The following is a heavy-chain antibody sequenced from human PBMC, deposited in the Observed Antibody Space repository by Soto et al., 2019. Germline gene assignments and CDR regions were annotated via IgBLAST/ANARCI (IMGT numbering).Heavy chain of an antibody. V-gene: IGHV3-21*01. D-gene: IGHD6-13*01. CDR3: TRDASRDSSARGWFDP. Sequence: GGSLRLSCAASGFTFRSFTMNWVRQAPGKGLEWVSTISSNSAYIYYTDALGGRFTISRDNAKNSLHLQMNSLRAEDTAVYYCTRDASRDSSARGWFDPWGPGTLVTVSA. CDR2: ISSNSAYI. CDR1: GFTFRSFT. J-gene: IGHJ5*02.